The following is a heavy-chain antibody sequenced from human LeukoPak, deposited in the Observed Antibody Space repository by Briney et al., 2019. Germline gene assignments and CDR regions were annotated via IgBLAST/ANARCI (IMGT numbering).Heavy chain of an antibody. CDR3: ASTTGYSSGWYNGSRFLDYYYYGMDV. CDR2: IYYSGST. V-gene: IGHV4-59*01. D-gene: IGHD6-19*01. J-gene: IGHJ6*02. CDR1: GGSISSYY. Sequence: SETLSLTCTVSGGSISSYYWSWIRQPPGKGLEWIGYIYYSGSTNYNPSLKSRVTISVDTSKNQFSLKLSSVTAADTAVYYCASTTGYSSGWYNGSRFLDYYYYGMDVWGRGTTVTVSS.